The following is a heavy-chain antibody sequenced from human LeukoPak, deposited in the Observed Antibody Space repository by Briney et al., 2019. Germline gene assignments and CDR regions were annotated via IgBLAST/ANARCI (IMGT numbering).Heavy chain of an antibody. J-gene: IGHJ4*02. CDR2: ISGSGGST. D-gene: IGHD4-17*01. CDR1: GXTFSSYS. CDR3: ARGRAATVTTSAFGY. Sequence: PGGSLRLSCAASGXTFSSYSMSWVRQAPGKGLEWVSAISGSGGSTYYADSVKGRFTISRDNSKNTLYLQMNSLRAEDTAVYYCARGRAATVTTSAFGYWGQGTLVTVSS. V-gene: IGHV3-23*01.